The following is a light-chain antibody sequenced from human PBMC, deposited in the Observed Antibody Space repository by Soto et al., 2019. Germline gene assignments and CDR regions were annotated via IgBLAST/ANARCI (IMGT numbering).Light chain of an antibody. CDR2: DAS. CDR3: QQRSNWPPIT. CDR1: QSVSSY. J-gene: IGKJ5*01. Sequence: EVVLTQSPATLSLSPGDRATLSCRASQSVSSYFAWYQQKPGQAPRLLIYDASNRATGIPARFSGSGSGTDFTLTISSLEAEDFAVYYCQQRSNWPPITFGQGTRLEIK. V-gene: IGKV3-11*01.